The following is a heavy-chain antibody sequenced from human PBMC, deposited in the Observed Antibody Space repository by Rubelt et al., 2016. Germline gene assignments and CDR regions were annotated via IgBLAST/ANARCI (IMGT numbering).Heavy chain of an antibody. CDR1: GVSLSSSDCY. CDR3: ARDASTDYDFDY. CDR2: IYYRGST. J-gene: IGHJ4*02. V-gene: IGHV4-39*07. Sequence: QLQLQESGPGLVKPSETLSLTCTVSGVSLSSSDCYWAWIRQSPGKGLEWLGRIYYRGSTHYHPSRNSRVTIALDTSNNQFSLNLNSGTAADTGVYYCARDASTDYDFDYWGQGSLVTVSS. D-gene: IGHD4-17*01.